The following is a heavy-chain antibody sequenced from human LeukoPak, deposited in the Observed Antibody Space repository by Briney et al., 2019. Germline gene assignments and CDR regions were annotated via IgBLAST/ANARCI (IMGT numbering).Heavy chain of an antibody. D-gene: IGHD2-2*01. CDR1: GVSFSGYY. CDR3: ARLYCSSTSCYRLFDY. V-gene: IGHV4-34*01. Sequence: PSETLSLTCAVYGVSFSGYYWSWIRQPPGKGLEWIGEINHSGSTNYNPSLKSRVTISVDTSKNQFSLKLSSVTAADTAVYYCARLYCSSTSCYRLFDYWGQGTLVTVSS. CDR2: INHSGST. J-gene: IGHJ4*02.